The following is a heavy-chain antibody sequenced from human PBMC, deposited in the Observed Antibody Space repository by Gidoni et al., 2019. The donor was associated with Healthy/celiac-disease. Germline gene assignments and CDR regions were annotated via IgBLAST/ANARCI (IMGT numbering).Heavy chain of an antibody. D-gene: IGHD3-3*01. CDR2: INPNSGGT. V-gene: IGHV1-2*02. CDR1: GYTFTGYY. Sequence: QVQLVQSGAEVKKPGASVKVSCKASGYTFTGYYMHWVRQAPGQGLEWMGWINPNSGGTNYAQKFQGRVTMTRDTSISTAYMELSRLRSDDTAVYYCASTYYDFWSGKGQLDYWGQGTLVTVSS. J-gene: IGHJ4*02. CDR3: ASTYYDFWSGKGQLDY.